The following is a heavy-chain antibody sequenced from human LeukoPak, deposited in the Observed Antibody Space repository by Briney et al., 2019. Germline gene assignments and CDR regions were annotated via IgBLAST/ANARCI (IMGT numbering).Heavy chain of an antibody. V-gene: IGHV3-74*01. J-gene: IGHJ4*02. CDR2: VNADGSDT. D-gene: IGHD1-14*01. CDR1: GFTFINYW. CDR3: AREDEVTTTFDY. Sequence: GGSLRLSCAASGFTFINYWMHWVRQAPGKGLVWVSRVNADGSDTNYADSVKGRFTISRDNAKNTLYLQMHSLRAEDTAVYYCAREDEVTTTFDYWGQGTLVTVPS.